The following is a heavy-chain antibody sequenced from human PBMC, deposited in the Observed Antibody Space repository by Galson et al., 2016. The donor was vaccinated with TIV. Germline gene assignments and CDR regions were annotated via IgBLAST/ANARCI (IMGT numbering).Heavy chain of an antibody. CDR3: ARIIVSYGMDV. J-gene: IGHJ6*02. Sequence: SLRLSCAASGYTFSSYGMHWVRQAPGKGLEWVAVIWYDGSIKYNEDYVKGRFTISRDKSKNTLYLAMSSRRAEDTAVYYCARIIVSYGMDVWGQGTTVTVSS. V-gene: IGHV3-33*01. CDR1: GYTFSSYG. D-gene: IGHD2/OR15-2a*01. CDR2: IWYDGSIK.